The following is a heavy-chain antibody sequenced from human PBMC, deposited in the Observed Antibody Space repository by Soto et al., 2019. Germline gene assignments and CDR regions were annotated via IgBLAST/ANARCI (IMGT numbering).Heavy chain of an antibody. J-gene: IGHJ4*02. CDR1: GGSISSGGYY. D-gene: IGHD3-10*01. CDR3: ARALMARTGQYYFDY. Sequence: PAETLSLTCTVSGGSISSGGYYWTWIRHHPGKGLEWIGYIYYSGSTYYNPSLKSRVTISVDTSKNQFSLKLSSVTAADTAVYYCARALMARTGQYYFDYWGQGTLVTVSS. V-gene: IGHV4-31*03. CDR2: IYYSGST.